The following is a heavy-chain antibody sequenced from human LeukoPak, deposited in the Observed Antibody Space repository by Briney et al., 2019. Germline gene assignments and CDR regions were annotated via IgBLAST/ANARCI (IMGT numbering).Heavy chain of an antibody. CDR2: IYYSGST. V-gene: IGHV4-39*07. CDR3: ARVSGQWLTYAFDI. Sequence: SETLSLTCTVSGGSISSSSYYWGWIRQPPGKGLEWIGSIYYSGSTYYNPSLESRVTISVDTSKNQFSLKLSSVTAADTAVYYCARVSGQWLTYAFDIWGQGTMVTVSS. CDR1: GGSISSSSYY. D-gene: IGHD6-19*01. J-gene: IGHJ3*02.